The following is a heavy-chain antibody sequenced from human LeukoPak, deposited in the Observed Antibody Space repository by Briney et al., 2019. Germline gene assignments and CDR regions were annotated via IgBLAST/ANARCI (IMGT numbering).Heavy chain of an antibody. CDR2: IYDSGST. V-gene: IGHV4-39*07. CDR1: GGSIRSSYYY. CDR3: ARAKAGYLNDY. D-gene: IGHD2-21*01. J-gene: IGHJ4*02. Sequence: SETLSLTCTVSGGSIRSSYYYWGWIRQPPGKGLEWIGSIYDSGSTYYNPSLKSRVTISVDTSKNQFSLKLSSVTAADTAVYYWARAKAGYLNDYWGQGTLVTVSS.